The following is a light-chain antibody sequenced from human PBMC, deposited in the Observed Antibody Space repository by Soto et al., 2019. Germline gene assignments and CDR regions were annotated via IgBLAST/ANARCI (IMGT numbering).Light chain of an antibody. CDR3: CSYAASSTYV. Sequence: QSALTQPASVSGSPGQSITISCTGTSSDVGNYNLVSWYQQHPGKAPKLMIYEDTKRPSGVSNRFSASNSGNTASLTISGLQAEDEADYYCCSYAASSTYVFGIGTKVTVL. CDR1: SSDVGNYNL. CDR2: EDT. J-gene: IGLJ1*01. V-gene: IGLV2-23*01.